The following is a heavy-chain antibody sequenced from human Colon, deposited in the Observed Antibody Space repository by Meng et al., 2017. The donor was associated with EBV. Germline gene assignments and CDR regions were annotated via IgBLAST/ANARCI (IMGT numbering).Heavy chain of an antibody. CDR2: IYDTGGA. J-gene: IGHJ4*02. V-gene: IGHV4-4*02. CDR3: ARHSGYNQGY. D-gene: IGHD6-25*01. Sequence: VHLQASGPRLLKPSGTPSLTCAVSGGSISSGNFWSWVRQPPGKGLEWVGQIYDTGGANYNPSLQSRVTISVDKSKNQFSLNLNSVTAADTAVYYCARHSGYNQGYWGQGTLVTVSS. CDR1: GGSISSGNF.